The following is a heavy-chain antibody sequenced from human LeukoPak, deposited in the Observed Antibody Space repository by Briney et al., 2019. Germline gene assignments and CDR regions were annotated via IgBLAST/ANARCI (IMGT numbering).Heavy chain of an antibody. CDR1: GFTFSSYG. Sequence: GGSLRLSCVASGFTFSSYGMHWVRQAPGMGLEWVAVIWYDGSNEYYADSVKGRFTISRDNSKNTLYLQMNSLRVEDTAVYYCAKDFYSSSALDCWGQGTLVTVSS. CDR2: IWYDGSNE. D-gene: IGHD6-6*01. CDR3: AKDFYSSSALDC. V-gene: IGHV3-33*06. J-gene: IGHJ4*02.